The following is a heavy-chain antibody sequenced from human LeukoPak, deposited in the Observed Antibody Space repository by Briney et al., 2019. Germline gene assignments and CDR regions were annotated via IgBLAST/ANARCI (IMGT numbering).Heavy chain of an antibody. CDR2: ISSSSSYI. Sequence: GGSLRLSCAASGFTFSSYSMNWLRQAPAKGLEGVSSISSSSSYIYYADSVKGRFTISRDNAKNSVYLQMNSLRAEDKAVYYCARAMYYDILTGYSPGYYYYYMDVWGKGTTVTVSS. CDR3: ARAMYYDILTGYSPGYYYYYMDV. CDR1: GFTFSSYS. D-gene: IGHD3-9*01. J-gene: IGHJ6*03. V-gene: IGHV3-21*01.